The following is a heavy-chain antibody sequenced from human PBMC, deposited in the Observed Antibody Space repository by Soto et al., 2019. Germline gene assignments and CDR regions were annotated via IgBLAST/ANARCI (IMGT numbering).Heavy chain of an antibody. D-gene: IGHD1-26*01. CDR3: ARIPVQWELLPYFDY. J-gene: IGHJ4*02. CDR2: IIPIFGTA. CDR1: GGTFSSYA. V-gene: IGHV1-69*01. Sequence: QVQLVQSGAEVKKPGSSVKVSCKASGGTFSSYAISWVRQAPGQGLEWMGGIIPIFGTANYAQKFQGRVTITADESASTAYMELSSLRSEDTAVYYCARIPVQWELLPYFDYWGQGTLVTVSS.